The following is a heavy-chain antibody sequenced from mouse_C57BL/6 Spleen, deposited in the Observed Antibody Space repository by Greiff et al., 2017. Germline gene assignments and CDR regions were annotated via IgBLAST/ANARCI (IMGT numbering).Heavy chain of an antibody. CDR3: TGGDGYYHVTCFAD. V-gene: IGHV6-3*01. CDR1: GFTFSNYW. J-gene: IGHJ3*01. D-gene: IGHD2-3*01. CDR2: IRLKSDNYAT. Sequence: EVPLVESGGGLVQPGGSMKLSCVASGFTFSNYWMNWVRQSPEKGLEWVAQIRLKSDNYATHYAEPVKGRFTIPSDDSKSSVYLQMNNLRAEDTGIYYCTGGDGYYHVTCFADWGQGTLVTVSA.